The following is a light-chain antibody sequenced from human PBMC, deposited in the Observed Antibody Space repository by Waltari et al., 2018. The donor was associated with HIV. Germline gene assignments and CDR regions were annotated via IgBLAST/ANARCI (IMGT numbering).Light chain of an antibody. V-gene: IGLV3-25*03. J-gene: IGLJ3*02. CDR3: QSTDYDGTWV. Sequence: SYDLTQTPPVSVSPGQTARITCSRGALPKKYSSWYRQKAGQAPILLIYKDIERSSGIPERISGSGSGTGVTLTITDVQAEDEGDYFCQSTDYDGTWVFGGGTKLTVL. CDR2: KDI. CDR1: ALPKKY.